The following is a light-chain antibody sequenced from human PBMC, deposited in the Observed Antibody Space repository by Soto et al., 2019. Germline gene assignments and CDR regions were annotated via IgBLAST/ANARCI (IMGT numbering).Light chain of an antibody. CDR2: DAS. CDR3: QQYNSYPWT. Sequence: IQMTQSPSPLSAYVGDRVTITCRASQSISGWLAWYQQKQGKAPKLMIYDASSLEGGVPSRFSGSGSGTELTLTISSLQPDDLATYYCQQYNSYPWTLGQGTKVDIK. CDR1: QSISGW. J-gene: IGKJ1*01. V-gene: IGKV1-5*01.